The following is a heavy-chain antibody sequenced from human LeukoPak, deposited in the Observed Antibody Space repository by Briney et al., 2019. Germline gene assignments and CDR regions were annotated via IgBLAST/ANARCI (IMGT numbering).Heavy chain of an antibody. CDR1: GFTFSTYN. CDR2: ISGSSSYI. V-gene: IGHV3-21*01. Sequence: GGSLRLSCAASGFTFSTYNMNWVRQAPGKGLEWVSSISGSSSYIYYADSVKGRFSISRDNAKNSLYLQMNSLRAEDTAVYYCARYTSNVVGKRHYFDYWGQGTLVTVSS. D-gene: IGHD1-26*01. CDR3: ARYTSNVVGKRHYFDY. J-gene: IGHJ4*02.